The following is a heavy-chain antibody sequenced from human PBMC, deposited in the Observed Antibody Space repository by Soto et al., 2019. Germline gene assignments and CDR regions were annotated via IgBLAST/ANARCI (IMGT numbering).Heavy chain of an antibody. CDR2: ISWNSDFI. CDR3: ARDRQLDY. J-gene: IGHJ4*02. V-gene: IGHV3-9*01. D-gene: IGHD5-18*01. Sequence: GGSLRLSCAASGFTFDDYAMHWVRQAPGKGLEWVSGISWNSDFIAYADSVKGRFTVSRDNANNFLYLQMNSLRAEDTAVYYCARDRQLDYWGQGTLVTVSS. CDR1: GFTFDDYA.